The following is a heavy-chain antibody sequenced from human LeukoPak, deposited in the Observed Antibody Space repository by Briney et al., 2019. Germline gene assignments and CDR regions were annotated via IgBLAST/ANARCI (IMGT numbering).Heavy chain of an antibody. Sequence: GGSLRLSCAASGFTVSSNYMSWVRQAPGKGLEWVSVFYIGGNTYYADSVKGRFTISRDNSKTTLYLQMNSLRAEDTAMYYCARGDGYNYFDYWGQGTLVTVS. CDR2: FYIGGNT. CDR3: ARGDGYNYFDY. V-gene: IGHV3-53*01. CDR1: GFTVSSNY. D-gene: IGHD5-24*01. J-gene: IGHJ4*02.